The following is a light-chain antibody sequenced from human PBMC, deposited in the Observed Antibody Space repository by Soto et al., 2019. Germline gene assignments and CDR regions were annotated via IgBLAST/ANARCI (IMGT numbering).Light chain of an antibody. CDR2: GAS. CDR3: QQYGRSPPWT. J-gene: IGKJ1*01. V-gene: IGKV3-20*01. CDR1: QSVSNNY. Sequence: IVLTQSPGTLSLSPGERATLSCRASQSVSNNYLAWYQQKPGQAPRLLIYGASNRATGIPDRFSGSGSGTDFTLTISRLEPEDFAVYYCQQYGRSPPWTFGQGTKVDIK.